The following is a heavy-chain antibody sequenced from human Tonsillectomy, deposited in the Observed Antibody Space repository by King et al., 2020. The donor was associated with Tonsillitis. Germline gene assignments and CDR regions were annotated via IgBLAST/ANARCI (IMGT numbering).Heavy chain of an antibody. D-gene: IGHD2-15*01. V-gene: IGHV3-9*01. J-gene: IGHJ4*02. Sequence: VQLVESGGGLVQPGRSLRLSCAASEFTFDDYAMHWVRQAPGKGLEWVSGISWNSGSIGYADSVKGRFTISRDNAKNSLYLQMNSLLAEDTALYYCAKDTCSGGSCYSGVDYWGQGTLVTVSS. CDR1: EFTFDDYA. CDR3: AKDTCSGGSCYSGVDY. CDR2: ISWNSGSI.